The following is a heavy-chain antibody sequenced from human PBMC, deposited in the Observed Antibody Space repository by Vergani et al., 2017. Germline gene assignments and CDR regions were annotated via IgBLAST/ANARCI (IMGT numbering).Heavy chain of an antibody. D-gene: IGHD1-1*01. CDR2: IYPADSDT. CDR3: ERHTTYSDS. J-gene: IGHJ4*02. CDR1: EYRFGNYW. V-gene: IGHV5-51*01. Sequence: EVELVQSGPEMRKPGESLKISCKGSEYRFGNYWIGWVRQMPGKGLQWMGIIYPADSDTRYSPSFQGQVTITADKSTSTAFLQWDSLKASDTALYYCERHTTYSDSWGQGTLVTVAS.